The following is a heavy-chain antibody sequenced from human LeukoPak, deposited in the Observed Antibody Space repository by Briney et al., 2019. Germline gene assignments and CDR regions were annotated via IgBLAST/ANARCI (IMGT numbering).Heavy chain of an antibody. CDR3: ARLTTPPPDGETPFDY. Sequence: GESLKISCKGSGYSFTSYWIGWVRHMPGKGLEWMGIIYPGDSHIRYSPSFQGQVTISADKSISTAYLQWSSLKASDTAMYYCARLTTPPPDGETPFDYWGQGTLVTVSS. CDR2: IYPGDSHI. CDR1: GYSFTSYW. J-gene: IGHJ4*02. V-gene: IGHV5-51*01. D-gene: IGHD3-10*01.